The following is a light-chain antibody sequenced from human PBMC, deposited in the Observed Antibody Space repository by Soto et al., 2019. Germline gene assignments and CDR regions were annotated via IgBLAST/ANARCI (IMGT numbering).Light chain of an antibody. J-gene: IGLJ1*01. Sequence: QPVLTQPAAGSGSPGQSMAISCTETSSDVGGYSYVSWYQQQPGKAPKLVISDVSNRPSGVSDRFSGSKSGNTASLTISGLQTEDEADYYCASYTTSSTYVFGTGTKVTVL. CDR3: ASYTTSSTYV. V-gene: IGLV2-14*01. CDR1: SSDVGGYSY. CDR2: DVS.